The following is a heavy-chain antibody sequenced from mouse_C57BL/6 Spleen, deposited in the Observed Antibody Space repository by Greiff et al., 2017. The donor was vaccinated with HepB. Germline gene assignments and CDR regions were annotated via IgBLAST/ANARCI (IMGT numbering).Heavy chain of an antibody. CDR2: IFPGSGST. CDR3: ARSGGYYYGSSYDWYFDV. D-gene: IGHD1-1*01. CDR1: GYTFTDYY. V-gene: IGHV1-75*01. J-gene: IGHJ1*03. Sequence: VQLQQSGPELVKPGASVKISCKASGYTFTDYYINWVKQRPGQGLEWIGWIFPGSGSTYYNEKFKGKATLTVDKSSSTAYMLLSSLTSEDSAVYFCARSGGYYYGSSYDWYFDVWGTGTTVTVSS.